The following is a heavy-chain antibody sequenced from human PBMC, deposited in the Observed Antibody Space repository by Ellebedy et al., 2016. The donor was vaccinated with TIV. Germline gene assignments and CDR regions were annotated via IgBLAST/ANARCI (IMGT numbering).Heavy chain of an antibody. D-gene: IGHD6-13*01. CDR3: ARDEMPPPIAAAGDYYYYGMDV. CDR1: GYTFTSYG. V-gene: IGHV3-33*01. CDR2: IWYDGSNK. J-gene: IGHJ6*02. Sequence: SCKASGYTFTSYGISWVRQAPGKGLERVAVIWYDGSNKYYVDSVKGRFTISRDNSKNTLYLQMNSLRAEDTAVYYCARDEMPPPIAAAGDYYYYGMDVWGQGTTVTVSS.